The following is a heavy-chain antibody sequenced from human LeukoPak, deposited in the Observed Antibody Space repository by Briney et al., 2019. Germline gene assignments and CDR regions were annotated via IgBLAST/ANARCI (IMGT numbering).Heavy chain of an antibody. Sequence: PSETLSLTCTVSGYSISSGYYWGWVRQPPGKGLEWIGSIYHSGSTYYNPSLKSRVTISVDTSKNQFSLKLSSVTAADTAVYYCAREGIVVVKDRGQGTLVTVSS. J-gene: IGHJ4*02. CDR2: IYHSGST. V-gene: IGHV4-38-2*02. CDR3: AREGIVVVKD. D-gene: IGHD3-22*01. CDR1: GYSISSGYY.